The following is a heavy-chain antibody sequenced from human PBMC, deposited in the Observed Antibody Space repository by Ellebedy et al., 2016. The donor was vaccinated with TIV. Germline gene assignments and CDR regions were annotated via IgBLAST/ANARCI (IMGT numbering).Heavy chain of an antibody. CDR2: ISYTGST. D-gene: IGHD3-22*01. V-gene: IGHV4-59*08. J-gene: IGHJ3*02. Sequence: SETLSLTCSVSGDSISSDYWSWIRQPPRKGLEWIGSISYTGSTNYNPSLKSRLTMSLDTSRNQFSLKLTSVTAADTAVYYCARLPTMILVADDPFDIWGQGTMVTVSS. CDR1: GDSISSDY. CDR3: ARLPTMILVADDPFDI.